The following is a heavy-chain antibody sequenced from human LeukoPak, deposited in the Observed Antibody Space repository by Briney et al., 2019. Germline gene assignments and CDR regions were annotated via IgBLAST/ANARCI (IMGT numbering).Heavy chain of an antibody. V-gene: IGHV6-1*01. CDR3: VRVIATTGYFDY. CDR2: TYYRSKWHN. CDR1: GDSVSSNSAT. Sequence: SQTLSLTCAISGDSVSSNSATRNWIRQSPSRGLEWLGRTYYRSKWHNDYAVSVKSRITFTPDTSKNQFSLQLNSVITEDTAVYYCVRVIATTGYFDYWGQGTLVTVSS. J-gene: IGHJ4*02. D-gene: IGHD6-13*01.